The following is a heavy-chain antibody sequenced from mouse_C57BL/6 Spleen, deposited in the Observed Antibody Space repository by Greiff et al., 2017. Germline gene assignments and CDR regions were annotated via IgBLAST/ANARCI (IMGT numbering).Heavy chain of an antibody. J-gene: IGHJ4*01. Sequence: EVNVVESGGGLVKPGGSLKLSCAASGFTFSSYALSWVRQTPDKRLEWVATFIDGGSYTYYPDNVKGRFTISRDNAKNNLYLQMSHLKSEDTAMYYCAREGLRQRYAMDYWGQGTSVTVSS. CDR2: FIDGGSYT. V-gene: IGHV5-4*01. CDR1: GFTFSSYA. CDR3: AREGLRQRYAMDY. D-gene: IGHD2-4*01.